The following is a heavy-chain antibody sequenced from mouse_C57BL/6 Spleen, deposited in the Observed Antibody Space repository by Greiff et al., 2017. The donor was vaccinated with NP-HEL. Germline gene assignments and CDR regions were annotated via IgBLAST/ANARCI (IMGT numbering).Heavy chain of an antibody. CDR2: IYPGDGDT. CDR1: GYAFSSSW. D-gene: IGHD2-3*01. Sequence: QVQLQQSGPELVKPGASVKISCKASGYAFSSSWMNWVKQRPGKGLEWIGRIYPGDGDTNYNGKFKGKATLTADKSSSTAYMQLSSLTSEDSAVYFCARPYDGFDYWGQGTTLTVSS. J-gene: IGHJ2*01. CDR3: ARPYDGFDY. V-gene: IGHV1-82*01.